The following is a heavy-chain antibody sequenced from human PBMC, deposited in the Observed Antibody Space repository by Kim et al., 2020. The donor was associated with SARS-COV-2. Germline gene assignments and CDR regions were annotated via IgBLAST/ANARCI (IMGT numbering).Heavy chain of an antibody. D-gene: IGHD3-10*01. CDR1: GYTFTGYY. V-gene: IGHV1-2*02. Sequence: ASVKVSCKASGYTFTGYYMHWVRQAPGQGLEWMGWINPNSGGTNYAQKFQGRVTMTRDTSISTAYMELSRLRSDDTAVYYCARDLEGLGFGELLYSNYFDYWGQGTLVTVSS. CDR2: INPNSGGT. J-gene: IGHJ4*02. CDR3: ARDLEGLGFGELLYSNYFDY.